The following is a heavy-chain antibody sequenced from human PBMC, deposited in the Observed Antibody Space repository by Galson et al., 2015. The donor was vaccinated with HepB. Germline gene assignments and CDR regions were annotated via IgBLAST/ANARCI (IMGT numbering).Heavy chain of an antibody. CDR2: LYSGGST. CDR1: GFTVSSRY. CDR3: ARSARAYSGYATTFDS. J-gene: IGHJ4*02. D-gene: IGHD5-12*01. V-gene: IGHV3-53*01. Sequence: LRLSCAASGFTVSSRYMSWVRQAPGKGLEWVSVLYSGGSTSYADSVMGRFTISRDNSKNTLSLQMNSLRAEDTAVYYCARSARAYSGYATTFDSWGQGTLVTVSS.